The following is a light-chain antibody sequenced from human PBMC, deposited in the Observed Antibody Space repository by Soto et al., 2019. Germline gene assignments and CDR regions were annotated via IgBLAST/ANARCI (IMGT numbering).Light chain of an antibody. CDR2: GNN. Sequence: CTGSSSNIGARYDVHWYQQLPGRAPKLLISGNNYRPSGVPDRFSGSKSGTSASLAITGLQAEDEADYYCQTYDSSLSGAIFGGGTKLTVL. J-gene: IGLJ2*01. V-gene: IGLV1-40*01. CDR1: SSNIGARYD. CDR3: QTYDSSLSGAI.